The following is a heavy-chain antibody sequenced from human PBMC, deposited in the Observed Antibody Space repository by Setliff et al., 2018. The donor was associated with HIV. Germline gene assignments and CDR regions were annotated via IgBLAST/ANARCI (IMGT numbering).Heavy chain of an antibody. CDR3: ARFPTVVTAPGF. D-gene: IGHD2-21*02. Sequence: SETLSLTCSVSGGSITSSGYYWGWLRQPPGKGLEWIGNVFYSGSTYYNPSLKSRVSMSIDTSRNQFSLKLTSVTAADTAVYFCARFPTVVTAPGFWGRGTLVTVSS. CDR2: VFYSGST. J-gene: IGHJ4*02. CDR1: GGSITSSGYY. V-gene: IGHV4-39*01.